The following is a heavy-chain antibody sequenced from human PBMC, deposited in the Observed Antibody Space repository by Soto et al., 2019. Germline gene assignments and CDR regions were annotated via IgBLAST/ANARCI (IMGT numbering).Heavy chain of an antibody. Sequence: EVQLVESGGGLVKPGGSLRLSCAASGFTFSSYSMNWVRQAPGKGLEWVSSISSSSSYIYYADSVKGRFTISRDNAKNSLSLQMNSLRAEDTAVYYCARDPTSIAAAGAFDPWGQGTLVTVSS. CDR1: GFTFSSYS. CDR3: ARDPTSIAAAGAFDP. CDR2: ISSSSSYI. D-gene: IGHD6-13*01. J-gene: IGHJ5*02. V-gene: IGHV3-21*01.